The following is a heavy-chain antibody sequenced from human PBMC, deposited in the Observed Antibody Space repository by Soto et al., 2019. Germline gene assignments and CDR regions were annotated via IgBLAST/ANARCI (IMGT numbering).Heavy chain of an antibody. CDR3: ARGPIFGVVTPYYYGMDV. V-gene: IGHV3-23*01. J-gene: IGHJ6*02. CDR2: ISGSGGST. D-gene: IGHD3-3*01. CDR1: GFTFSSYA. Sequence: GGSLRLSCAASGFTFSSYAMSWVRQAPGKGLEWVSAISGSGGSTYYGDSVKGRFTISRDNSKNTLYLQMNSLRAEDTAVYYCARGPIFGVVTPYYYGMDVWGQGTTVTVSS.